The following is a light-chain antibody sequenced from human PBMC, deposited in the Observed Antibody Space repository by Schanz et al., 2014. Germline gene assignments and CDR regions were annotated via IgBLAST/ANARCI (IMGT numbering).Light chain of an antibody. J-gene: IGKJ4*01. CDR3: QQGDNPLT. CDR2: EAS. Sequence: AIQLTQSPSFLSASVGDRVTITCRASQDIRSALAWYQQKPGKPPNLLIYEASSLESGVPSRFSGSGSGTDFTLSISSLQPEDFATYYCQQGDNPLTFGGGTKVEIK. V-gene: IGKV1D-13*01. CDR1: QDIRSA.